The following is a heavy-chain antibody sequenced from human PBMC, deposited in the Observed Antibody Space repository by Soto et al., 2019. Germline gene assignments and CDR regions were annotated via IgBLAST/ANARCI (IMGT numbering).Heavy chain of an antibody. CDR1: GGSISSSSYY. CDR2: IYYSGST. Sequence: SETLSLTCTVSGGSISSSSYYWGWIRQPPGKGLEWIGSIYYSGSTYYNPSLKSRVTISVDTSKNQFSMKLSSVTAADTAVYYCARHEVAGITIFGVVRNGWFDPWGQGTLVTVSS. J-gene: IGHJ5*02. D-gene: IGHD3-3*01. CDR3: ARHEVAGITIFGVVRNGWFDP. V-gene: IGHV4-39*01.